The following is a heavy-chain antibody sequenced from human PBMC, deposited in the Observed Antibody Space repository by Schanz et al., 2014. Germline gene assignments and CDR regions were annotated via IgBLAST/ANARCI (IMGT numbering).Heavy chain of an antibody. CDR1: GYTFTSYV. D-gene: IGHD3-3*01. V-gene: IGHV1-18*01. Sequence: QVQLVQSGAEVKKPGASVKVSCKASGYTFTSYVISWVRQAPGQGLEWMGWISVYNHNKEYDQKFQGRVTMTTDTSTSTAYMALTVLRSDDTAVYYCARDRRFFDRDDLYYFDSWGQGTLVTVSS. J-gene: IGHJ4*02. CDR2: ISVYNHNK. CDR3: ARDRRFFDRDDLYYFDS.